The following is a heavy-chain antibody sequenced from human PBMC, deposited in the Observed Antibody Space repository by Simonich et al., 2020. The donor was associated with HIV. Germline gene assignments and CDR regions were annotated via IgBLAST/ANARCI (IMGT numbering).Heavy chain of an antibody. V-gene: IGHV3-33*01. Sequence: QVQLVESGGGVVQPGRSLRLSCAASGFTFSTYGMHWVRQAPVKGLEWVAVKWYDESNKYDADSVKCRFTISRDNSKNTLYLQMKTLRAEDTAVYYCARGAHTYYYGSGRDYWGQGTLVTVSS. CDR3: ARGAHTYYYGSGRDY. D-gene: IGHD3-10*01. CDR1: GFTFSTYG. CDR2: KWYDESNK. J-gene: IGHJ4*02.